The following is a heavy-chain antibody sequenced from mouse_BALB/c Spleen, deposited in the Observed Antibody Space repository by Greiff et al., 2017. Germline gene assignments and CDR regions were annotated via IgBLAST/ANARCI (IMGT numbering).Heavy chain of an antibody. CDR2: IRNKANGYTT. CDR3: ARDPSDGYFDY. CDR1: GFTFTDYY. J-gene: IGHJ2*01. V-gene: IGHV7-3*02. Sequence: VQLKESGGGLVQPGGSLRLSCATSGFTFTDYYMSWVRQPPGKALEWLGFIRNKANGYTTEYSASVKGRFTISRDNSQSILYLQMNTLRAEDSATYYCARDPSDGYFDYWGQGTTLTVSS. D-gene: IGHD2-3*01.